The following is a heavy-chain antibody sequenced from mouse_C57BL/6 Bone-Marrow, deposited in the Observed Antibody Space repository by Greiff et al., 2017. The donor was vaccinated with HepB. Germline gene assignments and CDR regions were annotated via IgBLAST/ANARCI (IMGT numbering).Heavy chain of an antibody. CDR2: IRNKANGYTT. J-gene: IGHJ3*01. CDR1: GFTFTDYY. Sequence: EVQGVESGGGLVQPGGSLSLSCAASGFTFTDYYMSWVRQPPGKALEWLGFIRNKANGYTTEYSASVKGRFTISRDNSQSILYLQMNALRAEDSATYYCARCGGGNYVGFAYWGQGTLVTVSA. CDR3: ARCGGGNYVGFAY. D-gene: IGHD2-1*01. V-gene: IGHV7-3*01.